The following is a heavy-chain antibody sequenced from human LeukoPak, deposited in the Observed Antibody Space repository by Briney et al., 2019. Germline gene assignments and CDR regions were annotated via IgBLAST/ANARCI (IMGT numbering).Heavy chain of an antibody. D-gene: IGHD3-16*01. CDR1: GGSISSYY. CDR3: ASAVLIWGNPYWWFDP. J-gene: IGHJ5*02. V-gene: IGHV4-59*01. Sequence: SETLSLTCTASGGSISSYYWSWIRQPPGKGLEWIGYIYYSGSTNYNPSLKSRVTISVDTSKNQFSLKLSSVTAADTAVYYCASAVLIWGNPYWWFDPWGQGTLVTVSS. CDR2: IYYSGST.